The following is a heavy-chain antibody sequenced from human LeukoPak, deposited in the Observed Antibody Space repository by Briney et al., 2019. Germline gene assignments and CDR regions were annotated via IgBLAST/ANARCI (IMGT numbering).Heavy chain of an antibody. V-gene: IGHV1-69*06. D-gene: IGHD3-16*01. CDR3: GYNDDYNYYYIDV. Sequence: SVKVSCTASGGAFINYAFSGVRHAPGQGLEWMGGIIPVFGTRNYAQNFQGRVTVTVDKSSRTAYMEMSSLRSDDTAVYYCGYNDDYNYYYIDVWGEGTTVIVSS. CDR1: GGAFINYA. J-gene: IGHJ6*03. CDR2: IIPVFGTR.